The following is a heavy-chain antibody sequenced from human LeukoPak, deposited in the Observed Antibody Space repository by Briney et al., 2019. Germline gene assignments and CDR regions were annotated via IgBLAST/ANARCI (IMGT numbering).Heavy chain of an antibody. D-gene: IGHD7-27*01. CDR2: IKQDGSEK. Sequence: GGSLRLSCAASGFTCSSYWMSWVRQAPGKGLEWVANIKQDGSEKYYVDSVKGRFTITRDNAKNSLYLQMNSLRAEDTAVYYCARLGSEKIRMPYWGQGTLVTVSS. J-gene: IGHJ4*02. CDR1: GFTCSSYW. V-gene: IGHV3-7*01. CDR3: ARLGSEKIRMPY.